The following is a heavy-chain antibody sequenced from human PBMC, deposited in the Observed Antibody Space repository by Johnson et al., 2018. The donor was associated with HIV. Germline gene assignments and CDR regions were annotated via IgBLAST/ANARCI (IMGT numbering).Heavy chain of an antibody. CDR1: GFTFSSYA. Sequence: QVRLVESGGGVVQPGRSLRLSCAASGFTFSSYAMHWVRQAPGKGLAWVAVISYDGSNKYYADSVKGRFTISRDNYKNTLYLQMNSLRAEDTAVYYCAKVYGFDYSFHFWGRGTSVTVSS. V-gene: IGHV3-30-3*02. CDR2: ISYDGSNK. D-gene: IGHD3-9*01. J-gene: IGHJ3*01. CDR3: AKVYGFDYSFHF.